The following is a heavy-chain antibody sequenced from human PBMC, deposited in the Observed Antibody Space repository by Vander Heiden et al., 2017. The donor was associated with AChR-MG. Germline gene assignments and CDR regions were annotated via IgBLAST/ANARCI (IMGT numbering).Heavy chain of an antibody. D-gene: IGHD3-16*01. Sequence: EVQLVESGGGLVQPGGSLRLSCTASSFTFSDLWMNWVRQAPGKGLEWVAIIKQDGSEKHYVDSVEGRFTISRDNTKKSLYLQMNRLRAEDTAMYYCAGGGGYLIEYWGQGTLGTVSS. CDR1: SFTFSDLW. CDR2: IKQDGSEK. J-gene: IGHJ4*02. CDR3: AGGGGYLIEY. V-gene: IGHV3-7*03.